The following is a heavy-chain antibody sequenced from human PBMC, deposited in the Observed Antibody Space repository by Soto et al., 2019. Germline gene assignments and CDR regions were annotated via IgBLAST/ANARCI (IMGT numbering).Heavy chain of an antibody. J-gene: IGHJ6*02. Sequence: VASVKVSCKASGYTFTSYYMHWVRQAPGQGLEWMGIINPSGGSTSYAQKFQGRVTMTRDTSTSTVYMELSSLRSEDTAVYYCARDLVQEQLADYYYYGMDVWGQGTTVTVSS. CDR2: INPSGGST. V-gene: IGHV1-46*01. CDR1: GYTFTSYY. CDR3: ARDLVQEQLADYYYYGMDV. D-gene: IGHD6-6*01.